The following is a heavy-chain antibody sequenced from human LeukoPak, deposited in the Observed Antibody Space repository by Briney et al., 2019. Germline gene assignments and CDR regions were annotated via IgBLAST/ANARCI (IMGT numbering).Heavy chain of an antibody. J-gene: IGHJ4*02. CDR3: AHNVPAGNLVATWPFDY. CDR1: GFSRRTRGVG. Sequence: SGPTLFHPTPALTLTFTFSGFSRRTRGVGVGWIRQPPGKALEWLTLIYWNDDDRYSPSLKSRLTITKDTSKNQVVLTMTNMDHVNTATYYCAHNVPAGNLVATWPFDYWGQGTLVTVSS. D-gene: IGHD2-8*02. V-gene: IGHV2-5*01. CDR2: IYWNDDD.